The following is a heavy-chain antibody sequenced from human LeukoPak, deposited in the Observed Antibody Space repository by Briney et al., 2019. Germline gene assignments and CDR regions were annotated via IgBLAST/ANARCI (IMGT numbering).Heavy chain of an antibody. J-gene: IGHJ4*02. CDR2: INPSGGST. V-gene: IGHV1-46*01. D-gene: IGHD4-17*01. CDR1: GYTFTSYY. Sequence: ASVKVSCKASGYTFTSYYMHWVRQAPGQGLEWMGIINPSGGSTSYAQKFQGRVTMTRDTSTSTVYMELSSLRSDDTAVYYCARVRLRRHFDYWGQGTLVTVSS. CDR3: ARVRLRRHFDY.